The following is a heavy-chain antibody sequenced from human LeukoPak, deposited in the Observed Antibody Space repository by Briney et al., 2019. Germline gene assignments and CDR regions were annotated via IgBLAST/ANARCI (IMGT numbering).Heavy chain of an antibody. J-gene: IGHJ4*02. CDR3: VGVKGSYFDF. Sequence: GGSLRLSCAVSGFPFTSYTMSWVRQAPGKGLEWVSYISASGSNIYYLDAVTGRFTVSRDNAMTSLFLQMDLLRAEDAAIYLCVGVKGSYFDFWGQGTLVTVSS. V-gene: IGHV3-48*01. CDR1: GFPFTSYT. D-gene: IGHD3-10*01. CDR2: ISASGSNI.